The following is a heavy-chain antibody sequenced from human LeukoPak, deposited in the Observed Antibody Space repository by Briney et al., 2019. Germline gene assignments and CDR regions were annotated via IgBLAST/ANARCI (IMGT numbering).Heavy chain of an antibody. J-gene: IGHJ6*03. Sequence: ASVKVSCKASGGTFSSYAISWVRQAPGQGLEWMGGIIPIFGTANYAQKFQGRVTITADKSTSTAYMELSSLRSEDTAVYYCASMVRGAIGGYYYYYMDVWGKGTTVTISS. CDR2: IIPIFGTA. CDR3: ASMVRGAIGGYYYYYMDV. D-gene: IGHD3-10*01. V-gene: IGHV1-69*06. CDR1: GGTFSSYA.